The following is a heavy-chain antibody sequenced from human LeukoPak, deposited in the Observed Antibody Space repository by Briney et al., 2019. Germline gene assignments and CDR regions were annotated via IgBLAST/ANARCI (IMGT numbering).Heavy chain of an antibody. CDR2: FSGRTTNT. D-gene: IGHD5-24*01. CDR3: AKGMLVATTNFDY. V-gene: IGHV3-23*01. Sequence: PGGSLRLSCAASGFTFSNFAMTWVRQAPGKGLEWVSTFSGRTTNTYYADSVKGRFTISRRNSENTLYLQMNSLRAEDTAVYYCAKGMLVATTNFDYWGQGALVTVSS. J-gene: IGHJ4*02. CDR1: GFTFSNFA.